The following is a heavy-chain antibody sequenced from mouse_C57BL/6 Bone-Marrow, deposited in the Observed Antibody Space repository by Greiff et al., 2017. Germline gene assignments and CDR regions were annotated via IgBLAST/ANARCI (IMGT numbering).Heavy chain of an antibody. CDR3: GSNLLLRPYYYAMDY. D-gene: IGHD1-1*01. J-gene: IGHJ4*01. CDR1: GYTFTSYG. V-gene: IGHV1-81*01. Sequence: VQLQQSGAELARPGASVKLSCKASGYTFTSYGISWVKQRTGQGLEWIGEIYPRSGNPYYNEKFKGQATLTADKSSSTAYMELRSLTSEDSAVYFCGSNLLLRPYYYAMDYWGQGTSVTVSS. CDR2: IYPRSGNP.